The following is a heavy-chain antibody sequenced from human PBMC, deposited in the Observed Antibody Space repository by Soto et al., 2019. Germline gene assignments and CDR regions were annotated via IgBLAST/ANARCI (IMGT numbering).Heavy chain of an antibody. CDR2: INPSGGST. V-gene: IGHV1-46*01. J-gene: IGHJ5*01. Sequence: ASVKVSCKASGYTFTSYYMHWVRQAPGQGLEWMGIINPSGGSTSYAQKFQGRVTMTRDTSTSTVYMELSSLRSEDTAVYYCGRDRGVAGNVEWSEYNWFDPWGQGTLVTVSS. CDR3: GRDRGVAGNVEWSEYNWFDP. D-gene: IGHD6-19*01. CDR1: GYTFTSYY.